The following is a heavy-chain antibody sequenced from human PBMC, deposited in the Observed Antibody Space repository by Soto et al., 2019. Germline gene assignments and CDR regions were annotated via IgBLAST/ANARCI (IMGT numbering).Heavy chain of an antibody. CDR3: ARVSYYYDSSGYYYVAFDI. CDR1: GGSTSRDDYY. V-gene: IGHV4-30-4*01. J-gene: IGHJ3*02. Sequence: PSETLSLTCTVSGGSTSRDDYYWSWLRQPPGKGLEWIGYIYYSGSTYYNPSLKSRVTISVDTSKNQFSLKLSSVTAADTAVYYCARVSYYYDSSGYYYVAFDIWGQGTMVTVSS. D-gene: IGHD3-22*01. CDR2: IYYSGST.